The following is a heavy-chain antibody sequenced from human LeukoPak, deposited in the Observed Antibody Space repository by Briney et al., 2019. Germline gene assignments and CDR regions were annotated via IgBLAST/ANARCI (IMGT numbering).Heavy chain of an antibody. CDR3: AKGGPGGPFDY. CDR1: GFTFSSYW. J-gene: IGHJ4*02. CDR2: IKQDGSEK. V-gene: IGHV3-7*01. Sequence: GGSLRLSCAASGFTFSSYWMSWVRQAPGKGLEWVANIKQDGSEKYYVDSVKGRFTISRDNAKNSLYLQMNSLRAEDTAVYYCAKGGPGGPFDYWGQGTLVTVSS. D-gene: IGHD4-23*01.